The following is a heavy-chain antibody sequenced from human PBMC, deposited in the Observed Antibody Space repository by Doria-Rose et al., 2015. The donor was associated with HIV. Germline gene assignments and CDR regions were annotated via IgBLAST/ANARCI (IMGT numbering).Heavy chain of an antibody. CDR2: IFSDDER. Sequence: QESGPVLVKPTETLTLTCTVSGVSLSSPGMGVSWIRQTPGKALEWLANIFSDDERSYKTSLKSRLTISRGTSKSQVVLTMTDIDPVDTATYYCARIKSSRWYHKYYFDFWGQGTLVIVSA. D-gene: IGHD6-13*01. V-gene: IGHV2-26*01. CDR3: ARIKSSRWYHKYYFDF. CDR1: GVSLSSPGMG. J-gene: IGHJ4*02.